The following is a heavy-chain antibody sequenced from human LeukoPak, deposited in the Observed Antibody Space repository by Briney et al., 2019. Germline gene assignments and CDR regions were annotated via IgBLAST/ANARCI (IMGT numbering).Heavy chain of an antibody. D-gene: IGHD4-23*01. V-gene: IGHV4-30-4*01. Sequence: SQTLSLTCAVSGGSSRSGDYFWSWIRQPPGKGLEWIGHIHYSGNTYYNPSLKSRVSISVDTSKNQFSLKLSSVTAADTAVHYCARENNDYGGKKAFAYWGQGTLVTVSS. CDR2: IHYSGNT. J-gene: IGHJ4*02. CDR1: GGSSRSGDYF. CDR3: ARENNDYGGKKAFAY.